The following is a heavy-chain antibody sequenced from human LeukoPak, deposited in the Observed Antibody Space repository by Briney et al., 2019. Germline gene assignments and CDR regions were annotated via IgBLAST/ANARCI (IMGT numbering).Heavy chain of an antibody. CDR1: GFTFSSYW. J-gene: IGHJ4*02. V-gene: IGHV3-74*01. CDR2: IKDGGTTT. Sequence: GGSLRLSYAASGFTFSSYWIKWVRQVPGKGLVWVSRIKDGGTTTDYADSVKGRFTISRDDAKNTLYLQMNSLRAEDTAVYYCTTIRPGYWGQGTLVTVSP. D-gene: IGHD5-12*01. CDR3: TTIRPGY.